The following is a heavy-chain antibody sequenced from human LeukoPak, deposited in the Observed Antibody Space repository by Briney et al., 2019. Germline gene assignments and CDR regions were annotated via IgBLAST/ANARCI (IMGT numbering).Heavy chain of an antibody. D-gene: IGHD3-22*01. CDR1: GFTFSSYW. V-gene: IGHV3-7*01. Sequence: GGSLRLSCAASGFTFSSYWMSWVRQAPGKGLEWVANIKQDGSEKYYVDSVKGRFTISRDNAKNSLYLQMNSLRAEDTAVYYCARLAYYYDSSGYYFDYYYYYMDVWGKGTTVTISS. J-gene: IGHJ6*03. CDR2: IKQDGSEK. CDR3: ARLAYYYDSSGYYFDYYYYYMDV.